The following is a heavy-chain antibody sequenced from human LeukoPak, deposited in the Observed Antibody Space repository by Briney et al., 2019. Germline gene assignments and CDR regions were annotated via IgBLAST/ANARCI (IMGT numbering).Heavy chain of an antibody. CDR3: ARGGCTSTSCPSETFDY. V-gene: IGHV3-21*01. Sequence: PGGSLRLSCAASGFTFSSYTMNWVRQAPGKGLKWVSCISRSSSHIYYADSVQGRFTISRDNAKSSLYLQMNSLRAEDTALYYCARGGCTSTSCPSETFDYWGQGTLVTVSS. J-gene: IGHJ4*02. CDR1: GFTFSSYT. CDR2: ISRSSSHI. D-gene: IGHD2-2*01.